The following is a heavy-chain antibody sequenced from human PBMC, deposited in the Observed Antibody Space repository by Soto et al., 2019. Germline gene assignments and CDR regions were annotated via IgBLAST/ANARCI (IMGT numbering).Heavy chain of an antibody. Sequence: QVQLVQSGAEVKKPGASVKVSCKASGYTFTGYYMHWVRQAPGQGLEWMGWINPNSGGTNYAQKCQGWVTMTRDTSISTAYMELSRLRSDDTAVYDCARAPRWNVYNWFDPWGQGTLVTVSS. J-gene: IGHJ5*02. V-gene: IGHV1-2*04. CDR3: ARAPRWNVYNWFDP. CDR2: INPNSGGT. CDR1: GYTFTGYY. D-gene: IGHD1-1*01.